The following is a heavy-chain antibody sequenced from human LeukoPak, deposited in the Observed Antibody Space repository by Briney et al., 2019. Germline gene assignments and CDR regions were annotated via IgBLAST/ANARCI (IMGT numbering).Heavy chain of an antibody. Sequence: GGSLRLSCAASGFIFSSYEMNWVRQAPGKGLEWVSYISSSGSTFYYADSVKGRFTISRDNAKNSLYLQMNSLRVEDTAVYYCAKNGGPHGMDVWGQGTTVTVSS. D-gene: IGHD3-16*01. CDR3: AKNGGPHGMDV. CDR2: ISSSGSTF. J-gene: IGHJ6*02. V-gene: IGHV3-48*03. CDR1: GFIFSSYE.